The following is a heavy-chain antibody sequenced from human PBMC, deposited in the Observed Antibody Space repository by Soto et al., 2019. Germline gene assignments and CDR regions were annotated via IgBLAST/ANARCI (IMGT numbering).Heavy chain of an antibody. CDR3: AKRSDGSYSNDY. CDR1: GYTFSSYA. D-gene: IGHD3-10*01. J-gene: IGHJ4*02. CDR2: ISGSGGST. Sequence: GGCLRRSCAASGYTFSSYARSWVRQAPGKGLECVSAISGSGGSTYYADSVKGRFTISRDNSKNTLYLEMNSLRAEDTAVYYCAKRSDGSYSNDYWGQGTLVTVSS. V-gene: IGHV3-23*01.